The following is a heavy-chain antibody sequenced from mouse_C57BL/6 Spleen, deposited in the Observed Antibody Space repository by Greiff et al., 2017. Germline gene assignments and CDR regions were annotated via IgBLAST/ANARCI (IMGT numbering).Heavy chain of an antibody. D-gene: IGHD4-1*02. Sequence: VQLKESGPELVKPGASVKISCKASGYSFTDYNMNWVKQSNGKSLEWIGVINPNYGTTSYNQKFKGKATLTVDKSSSTAYMQLNSLTSEDSAIYYCASTNWDPYYLDSWGQGATLTVSS. CDR1: GYSFTDYN. J-gene: IGHJ2*01. CDR3: ASTNWDPYYLDS. V-gene: IGHV1-39*01. CDR2: INPNYGTT.